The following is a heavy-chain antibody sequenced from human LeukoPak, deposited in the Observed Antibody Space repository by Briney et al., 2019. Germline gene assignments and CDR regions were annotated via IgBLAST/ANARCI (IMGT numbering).Heavy chain of an antibody. V-gene: IGHV4-34*01. CDR3: AREPEVVPAAFDY. D-gene: IGHD2-2*01. Sequence: PSETLSLTCAVYGGSFSGYYWSWIRQPPGKGLEWIGEINHSGSTNYNPSLKSRVTISVDTSKNQFSLKLSSVTAADTAVYYCAREPEVVPAAFDYWGQGTLVTVSS. J-gene: IGHJ4*02. CDR1: GGSFSGYY. CDR2: INHSGST.